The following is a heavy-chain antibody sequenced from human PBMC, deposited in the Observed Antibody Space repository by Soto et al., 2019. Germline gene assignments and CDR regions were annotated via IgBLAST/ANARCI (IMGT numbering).Heavy chain of an antibody. CDR2: INPSGGST. V-gene: IGHV1-46*01. CDR3: ARMGMYYYDSREKEYFDY. J-gene: IGHJ4*02. Sequence: ASVKVSCTASGYTFTIYYMHWVRQAPGQGLEWMGIINPSGGSTSYAQKFQGRVTMTRDTSTSTVYMELSSLRSEDTAVYYCARMGMYYYDSREKEYFDYWGQGTLVTVSS. D-gene: IGHD3-22*01. CDR1: GYTFTIYY.